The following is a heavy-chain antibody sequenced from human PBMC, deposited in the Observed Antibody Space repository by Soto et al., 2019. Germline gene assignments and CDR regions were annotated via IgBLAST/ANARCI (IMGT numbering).Heavy chain of an antibody. Sequence: SETLSLTCAIYGGSFSGYYWSWIRQPPGKGLEWIGEINHSGSTNYNPSLKSRVTISVDTSKNQFSLKLSSLTAADTAVYYCARSRYMDVWGKGTTVTVSS. CDR2: INHSGST. V-gene: IGHV4-34*01. CDR3: ARSRYMDV. CDR1: GGSFSGYY. J-gene: IGHJ6*03.